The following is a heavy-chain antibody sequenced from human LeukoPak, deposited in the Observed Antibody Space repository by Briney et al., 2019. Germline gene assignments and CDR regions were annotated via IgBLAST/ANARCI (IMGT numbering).Heavy chain of an antibody. CDR1: GFTFKLYW. CDR3: ANSVGATGPTYYYYGMDV. CDR2: INHDGSDT. J-gene: IGHJ6*02. D-gene: IGHD1-26*01. Sequence: GGSLRLSCAASGFTFKLYWMHWVRQVPGRGPVWVSRINHDGSDTIYADSVRGRFTISRDDAKNTLYLQMNSLRAEDTALYYCANSVGATGPTYYYYGMDVWGQGTTVTVSS. V-gene: IGHV3-74*01.